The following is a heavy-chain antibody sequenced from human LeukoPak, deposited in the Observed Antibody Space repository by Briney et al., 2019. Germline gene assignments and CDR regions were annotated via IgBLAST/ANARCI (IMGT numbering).Heavy chain of an antibody. J-gene: IGHJ4*02. D-gene: IGHD1-7*01. CDR3: TSITGTTGFEY. CDR2: IRSKAYGGTT. V-gene: IGHV3-49*04. CDR1: GFTFGDYA. Sequence: PGRSLRLSCTASGFTFGDYAMSWVRQAPGKGLEWVGFIRSKAYGGTTEYAASVKGRFTISRDDSKSIAYLQMNSLKTEDTAVYYCTSITGTTGFEYWGQGTLVTVSS.